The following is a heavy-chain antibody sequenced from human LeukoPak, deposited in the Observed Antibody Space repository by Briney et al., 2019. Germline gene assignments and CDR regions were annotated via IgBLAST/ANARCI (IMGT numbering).Heavy chain of an antibody. D-gene: IGHD2-21*01. Sequence: GGSLRLSCAASGFTFSSYEMNWVRQAPGKGLEWVSYIISSGSTIYYADSVKGRFTISRDNAKNSLYLQMNSLRAEDTAVYYCARLAGGYYYYMDVWGKGTTVTVSS. CDR1: GFTFSSYE. CDR2: IISSGSTI. J-gene: IGHJ6*03. V-gene: IGHV3-48*03. CDR3: ARLAGGYYYYMDV.